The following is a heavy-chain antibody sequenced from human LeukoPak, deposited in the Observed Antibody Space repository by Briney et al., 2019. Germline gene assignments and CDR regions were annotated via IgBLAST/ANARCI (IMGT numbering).Heavy chain of an antibody. Sequence: SGTLSLTCAVSGGSISSSNWWSWVRQPPGKGLEWIGEIYHSGSTNYNPSLRSRVTMSVDTSKNQFSLKLSSVTAADTAVYYCARGAPGTYYYYMDVWGKGTTVTVSS. CDR2: IYHSGST. V-gene: IGHV4-4*02. D-gene: IGHD6-13*01. J-gene: IGHJ6*03. CDR1: GGSISSSNW. CDR3: ARGAPGTYYYYMDV.